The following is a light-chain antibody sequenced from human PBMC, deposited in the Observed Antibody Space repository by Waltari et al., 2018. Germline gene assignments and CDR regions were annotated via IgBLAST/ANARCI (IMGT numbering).Light chain of an antibody. V-gene: IGLV3-25*02. CDR2: KDN. CDR3: QSSDPSGNLEV. CDR1: ALPRQY. J-gene: IGLJ2*01. Sequence: SYELTQPPSVSVSPGQTARITCSGDALPRQYAYWYRQKPGQAPLLLIYKDNGRPSGIPERFSCSTSGTKVTLIISGVQAEDEADYYCQSSDPSGNLEVFGGGTKLTVL.